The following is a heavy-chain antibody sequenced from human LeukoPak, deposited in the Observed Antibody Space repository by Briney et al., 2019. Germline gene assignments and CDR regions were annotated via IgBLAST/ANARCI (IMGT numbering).Heavy chain of an antibody. D-gene: IGHD1-26*01. V-gene: IGHV1-46*01. J-gene: IGHJ4*02. CDR3: ARGDGSPYYFDY. CDR2: INPSGGST. Sequence: ASVKVSCKASGYTFTSYDVNWVRQATGQGLEWMGIINPSGGSTSYAQKFQGRVTMTRDTSISTAYMELSRLRSDDTAVYYCARGDGSPYYFDYWGQGTLVTVSS. CDR1: GYTFTSYD.